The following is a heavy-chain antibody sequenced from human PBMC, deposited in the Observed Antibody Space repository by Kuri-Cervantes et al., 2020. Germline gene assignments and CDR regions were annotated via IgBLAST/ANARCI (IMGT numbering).Heavy chain of an antibody. CDR1: GLTFSTYG. Sequence: GGSLRLSCAASGLTFSTYGMHWVRQAPGKGLEWVAIISCDGSNKDYTDSVRGRFTISRDNAKNTLCLQMNSLRAEDTAVYYCASGEPAAFDIWGQGTMVTVSS. V-gene: IGHV3-30*03. CDR3: ASGEPAAFDI. J-gene: IGHJ3*02. D-gene: IGHD1-14*01. CDR2: ISCDGSNK.